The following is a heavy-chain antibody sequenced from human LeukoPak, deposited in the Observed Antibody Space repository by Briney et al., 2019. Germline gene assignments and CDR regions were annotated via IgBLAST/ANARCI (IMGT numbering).Heavy chain of an antibody. CDR3: ARVAYGDHQYFHH. CDR1: GFTFSGYG. CDR2: IWYDGSQK. J-gene: IGHJ1*01. Sequence: GRSLRLSCAASGFTFSGYGMHWVRRAPGKGLEWVAVIWYDGSQKYYADSVKGRFTISRDNSKNTLYLQMSSLRAEDTAVYYCARVAYGDHQYFHHWGQGTLVTVSS. D-gene: IGHD4-17*01. V-gene: IGHV3-33*01.